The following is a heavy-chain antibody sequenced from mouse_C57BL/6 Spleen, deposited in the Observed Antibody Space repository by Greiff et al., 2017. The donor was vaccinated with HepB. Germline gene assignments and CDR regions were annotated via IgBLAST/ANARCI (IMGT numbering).Heavy chain of an antibody. CDR1: GYTFTSYW. Sequence: QVQLQQPGAELVRPGSSVKLSCKASGYTFTSYWMHWVKQRPIQGLEWIGNIDPSDSETHYNQKFKDKATLTVDKSSSTAYMQLSSLTSEDSAVYYCARLSYDYDEFAYWGQGTLVTVSA. V-gene: IGHV1-52*01. D-gene: IGHD2-4*01. J-gene: IGHJ3*01. CDR2: IDPSDSET. CDR3: ARLSYDYDEFAY.